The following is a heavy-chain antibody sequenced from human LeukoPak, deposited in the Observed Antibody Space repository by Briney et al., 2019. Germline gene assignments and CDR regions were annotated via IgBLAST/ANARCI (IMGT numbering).Heavy chain of an antibody. V-gene: IGHV3-23*01. CDR3: AKVGLRFLEWWNQFDP. Sequence: GGSLRLSCAASGFTFSSYAMSWVRQAPGKGLEWVSAISGSGGSKYYADSVKGRFTISRDNSKNTLYLQMNSLRAEDTAVYYCAKVGLRFLEWWNQFDPWGQGTLVTVSS. J-gene: IGHJ5*02. CDR1: GFTFSSYA. CDR2: ISGSGGSK. D-gene: IGHD3-3*01.